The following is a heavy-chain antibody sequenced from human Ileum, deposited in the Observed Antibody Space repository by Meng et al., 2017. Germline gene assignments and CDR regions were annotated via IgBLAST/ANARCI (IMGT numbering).Heavy chain of an antibody. V-gene: IGHV4-34*01. CDR2: INHNGNT. CDR1: GGPFSANY. Sequence: QVQLQQWGAGLLNPSETLSLTCVVYGGPFSANYWTWIRQPPGKGLEWIGEINHNGNTNYKPSLKSRVTISVDTSKKQFSLRLTSVTAADTAVYYCASARYDNWGQGTLVTVSS. J-gene: IGHJ4*02. CDR3: ASARYDN.